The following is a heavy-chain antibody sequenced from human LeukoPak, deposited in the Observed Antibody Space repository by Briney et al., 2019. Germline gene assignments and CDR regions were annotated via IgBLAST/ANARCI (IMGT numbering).Heavy chain of an antibody. D-gene: IGHD5-24*01. J-gene: IGHJ4*02. CDR3: ARDRERWLQTFDY. CDR1: GFTFSSYA. CDR2: ISYDGSNK. Sequence: AGRSLRLCCAASGFTFSSYAMHWVRQAAGKGLEWVAVISYDGSNKYYADSVKGRFTISRDNSKNTLYLQMNSLRAEDTAVYYCARDRERWLQTFDYWGQGTLVTVSS. V-gene: IGHV3-30-3*01.